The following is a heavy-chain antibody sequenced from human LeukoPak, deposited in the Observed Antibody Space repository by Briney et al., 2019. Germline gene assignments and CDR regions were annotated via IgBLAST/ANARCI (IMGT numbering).Heavy chain of an antibody. D-gene: IGHD4-17*01. Sequence: GGSLRLSCAASGFTFSRYAMNWVRQAPGKGLEWVSYISSSGSIIYYADSVKGRFTISRDNAKNSLYLQMNSLRAEDTALYYCARDLGMTDGDYVSYFDYWGQGTLVTVSS. CDR2: ISSSGSII. V-gene: IGHV3-48*03. CDR1: GFTFSRYA. CDR3: ARDLGMTDGDYVSYFDY. J-gene: IGHJ4*02.